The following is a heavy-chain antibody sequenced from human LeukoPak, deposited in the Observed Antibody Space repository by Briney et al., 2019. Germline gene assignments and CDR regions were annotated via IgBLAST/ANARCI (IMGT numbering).Heavy chain of an antibody. D-gene: IGHD1-26*01. CDR2: VSGDGRTT. CDR3: AKDSVVRNTGSYYFAS. Sequence: GGSLKLSCAASGFTFNNYAMSWVRQVPGKGLEWVSAVSGDGRTTYYVDSVKGRFTISRDNSGNTLYLQMSSLRAEDTAIYYCAKDSVVRNTGSYYFASWGQGTLVTVSS. J-gene: IGHJ4*02. V-gene: IGHV3-23*01. CDR1: GFTFNNYA.